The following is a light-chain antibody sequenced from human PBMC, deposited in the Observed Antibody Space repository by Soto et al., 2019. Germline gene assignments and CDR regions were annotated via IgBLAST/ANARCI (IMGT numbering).Light chain of an antibody. J-gene: IGKJ2*01. CDR2: GAS. V-gene: IGKV3-20*01. CDR3: QQYGSSWGT. Sequence: EIVLTQSPGTLSLSPGERATLSCRASQSVTTNFLAWYQQKPGQAPRLLIYGASTMASGIPDRFSASGSGTDFSLTISRLEPEDSAVYYCQQYGSSWGTFGQGTKLEI. CDR1: QSVTTNF.